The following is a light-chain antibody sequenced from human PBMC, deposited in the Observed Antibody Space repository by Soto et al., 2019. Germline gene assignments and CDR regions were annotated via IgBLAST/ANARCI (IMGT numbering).Light chain of an antibody. J-gene: IGLJ1*01. CDR2: AVS. CDR1: SSDIGSYDH. Sequence: QSALTQPASVSGSPGQSITISCSGTSSDIGSYDHVAWDQQFPGKSPKLIIYAVSDRPSGVSDRFSGSKSGISASLTISGLQTEDEADYYCISYTDRQSYLFGTGTKGTVL. V-gene: IGLV2-14*03. CDR3: ISYTDRQSYL.